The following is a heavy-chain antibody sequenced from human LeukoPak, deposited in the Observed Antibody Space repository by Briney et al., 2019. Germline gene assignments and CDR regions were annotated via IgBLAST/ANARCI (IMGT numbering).Heavy chain of an antibody. Sequence: GGSLRLSCAASGFIFRSYGMHWVRQAPGKGLEWVALISYDGSNKYYEDSVKGRFTISRDNSNTALYLQMNSLRAEDTALYYCAKDLETGGGLPFNGLDVWGQGTTVTVSS. CDR1: GFIFRSYG. V-gene: IGHV3-30*18. J-gene: IGHJ6*02. CDR3: AKDLETGGGLPFNGLDV. D-gene: IGHD2-8*02. CDR2: ISYDGSNK.